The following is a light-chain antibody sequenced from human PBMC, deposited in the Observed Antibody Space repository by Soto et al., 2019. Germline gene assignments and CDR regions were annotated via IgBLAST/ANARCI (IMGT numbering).Light chain of an antibody. V-gene: IGLV2-11*01. CDR3: CSYAGSRV. CDR1: SSDVGGYNY. Sequence: QSVLTQPRSVSGSPGQSVTIPCTGTSSDVGGYNYVSWYQQHPGKAPKLMIYDVSKRPSGVPDRFSGSKSGNTASLTISGLQAEDEADYYCCSYAGSRVFGTGTRSPS. CDR2: DVS. J-gene: IGLJ1*01.